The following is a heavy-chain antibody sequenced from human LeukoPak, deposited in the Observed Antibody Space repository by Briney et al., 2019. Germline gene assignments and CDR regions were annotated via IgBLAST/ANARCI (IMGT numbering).Heavy chain of an antibody. CDR3: AIHYDILTGYYTAFDY. CDR2: IQIDGSST. V-gene: IGHV3-74*01. D-gene: IGHD3-9*01. Sequence: GSLRLSCAASGFTFSRYWMHWVRQAPGKGLEWVSRIQIDGSSTNYADSVKGRFTISRDNSKNTLYLQMNSLRAEDTAVYYCAIHYDILTGYYTAFDYWGQGTLVTVSS. CDR1: GFTFSRYW. J-gene: IGHJ4*02.